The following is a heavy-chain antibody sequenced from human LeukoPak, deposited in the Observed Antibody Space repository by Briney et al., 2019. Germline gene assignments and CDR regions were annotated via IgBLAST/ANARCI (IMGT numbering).Heavy chain of an antibody. D-gene: IGHD6-6*01. V-gene: IGHV3-7*01. CDR1: GGSISSSSYY. CDR3: ARELGSYSSSSQGDY. CDR2: IQQDGNEK. Sequence: ETLSLTCTVSGGSISSSSYYWGWIRQPPGKGLEWVANIQQDGNEKYYVDSVKGRFTISRDNAKNSLYLQMNSLRAEDTAVYYCARELGSYSSSSQGDYWGQGTLVTVSS. J-gene: IGHJ4*02.